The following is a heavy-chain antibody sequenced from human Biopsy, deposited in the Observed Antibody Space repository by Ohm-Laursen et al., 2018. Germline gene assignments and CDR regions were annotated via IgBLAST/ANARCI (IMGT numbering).Heavy chain of an antibody. CDR1: GGSLSSYS. CDR2: IYTSGIT. CDR3: ARLTRRGNTIFFDY. Sequence: SDTLSLTCTVSGGSLSSYSWSWIRQPAGKGLEWIGQIYTSGITNYNPSLKSRVTMSVDTSKNKFSLRVSSVTASDTAIYYCARLTRRGNTIFFDYWGQGTLVAVSS. V-gene: IGHV4-4*07. D-gene: IGHD1-26*01. J-gene: IGHJ4*02.